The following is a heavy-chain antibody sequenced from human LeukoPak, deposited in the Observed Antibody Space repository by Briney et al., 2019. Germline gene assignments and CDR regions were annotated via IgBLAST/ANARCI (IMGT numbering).Heavy chain of an antibody. D-gene: IGHD3-22*01. CDR1: GYTFTSYY. CDR3: ARAPYYYDSSGYYSDFDY. CDR2: INPSGGST. V-gene: IGHV1-46*03. Sequence: ASVKVSCKASGYTFTSYYMHWVRQAPGQGLEWMGIINPSGGSTSYAQKFQGRVTMTRDTSTSTVYMELSSLRSEDTAVYYCARAPYYYDSSGYYSDFDYWGQRTLVTVSS. J-gene: IGHJ4*02.